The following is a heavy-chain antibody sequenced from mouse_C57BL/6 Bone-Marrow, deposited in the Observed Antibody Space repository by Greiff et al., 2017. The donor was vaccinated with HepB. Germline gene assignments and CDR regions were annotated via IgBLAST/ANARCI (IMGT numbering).Heavy chain of an antibody. J-gene: IGHJ3*01. D-gene: IGHD2-1*01. CDR3: AINYRFAY. V-gene: IGHV1-69*01. Sequence: QVQLQQPGAELVMPGASVKLSCKASGYTFTSYWMHWVKQRPGQGLEWIGEIDPSDSYTNYNQKFKGKATLTVDKSSSTAYMQLSSLTSEDSAVYYCAINYRFAYWGQGTLVTVSA. CDR2: IDPSDSYT. CDR1: GYTFTSYW.